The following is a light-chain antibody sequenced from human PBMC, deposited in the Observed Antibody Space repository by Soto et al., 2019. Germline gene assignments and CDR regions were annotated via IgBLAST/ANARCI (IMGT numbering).Light chain of an antibody. V-gene: IGKV3-20*01. CDR1: QSVTSNF. CDR3: PVYGRAQAT. CDR2: GAS. Sequence: EIVLTQSPGALSLSPGERATLSCRASQSVTSNFLAWYRQKPGQAPRLLIYGASSRATGIPDRFSGSGSGTELTLTNSRLEPEDFAVYYFPVYGRAQATFGHGTKVDIX. J-gene: IGKJ1*01.